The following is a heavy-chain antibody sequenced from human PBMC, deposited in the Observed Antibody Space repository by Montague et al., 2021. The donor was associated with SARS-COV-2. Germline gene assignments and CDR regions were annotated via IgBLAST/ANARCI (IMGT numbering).Heavy chain of an antibody. CDR3: AKVLVGSYDILTVYRPNDY. CDR1: GFTFSNYP. V-gene: IGHV3-23*01. Sequence: SLRLSCAASGFTFSNYPMTWVRQAPGKVLEWVSSINGYGGSTYYADSVKGRFTISRDNSKNTLYLQMNSLRAEDTAVYYCAKVLVGSYDILTVYRPNDYWGQGTLVTVSS. D-gene: IGHD3-9*01. J-gene: IGHJ4*02. CDR2: INGYGGST.